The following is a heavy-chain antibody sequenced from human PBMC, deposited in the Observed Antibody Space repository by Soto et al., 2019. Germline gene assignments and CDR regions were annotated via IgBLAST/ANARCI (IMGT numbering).Heavy chain of an antibody. CDR3: ARVFWGVANWFDP. D-gene: IGHD7-27*01. Sequence: SETLSLTCTVSCSSISSGDYYWSWIRQPPGKGLEWIGYIYYSGSTYYNPSLKSRVTISVDTSKNQFSLKLSSVTAADTAVYYCARVFWGVANWFDPWGQGTLVTVSS. CDR1: CSSISSGDYY. V-gene: IGHV4-30-4*01. J-gene: IGHJ5*02. CDR2: IYYSGST.